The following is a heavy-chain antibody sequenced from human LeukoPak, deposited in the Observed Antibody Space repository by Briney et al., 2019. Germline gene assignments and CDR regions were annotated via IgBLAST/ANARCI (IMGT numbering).Heavy chain of an antibody. V-gene: IGHV4-61*08. CDR2: IHYSGST. CDR1: GGSISSGGYY. Sequence: SQTLSLTCTVSGGSISSGGYYWSWIRQHPGKGLEWIAYIHYSGSTNYNPSLKSRLTISVDTSKNQFSLKLSSVTAADTAVYYCARDSGSGWFYFDYWGQGTLVTVSS. J-gene: IGHJ4*02. D-gene: IGHD6-19*01. CDR3: ARDSGSGWFYFDY.